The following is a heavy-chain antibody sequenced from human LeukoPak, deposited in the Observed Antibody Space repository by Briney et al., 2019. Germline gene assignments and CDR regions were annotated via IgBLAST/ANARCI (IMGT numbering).Heavy chain of an antibody. Sequence: GGSLRRSCAASGFTFSNYAMSWVRQAPGKGLEWVSTISPSAGSTDYADSVKGRFTISRDNSKNPLYLQMNSLRAEDTAVYYCAKGGGTDYFDYWGQGTLVTVSS. CDR3: AKGGGTDYFDY. D-gene: IGHD1-14*01. CDR2: ISPSAGST. V-gene: IGHV3-23*01. CDR1: GFTFSNYA. J-gene: IGHJ4*02.